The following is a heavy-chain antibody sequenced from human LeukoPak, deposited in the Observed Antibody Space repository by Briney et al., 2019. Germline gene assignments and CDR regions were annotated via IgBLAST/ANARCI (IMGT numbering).Heavy chain of an antibody. CDR1: GFTFSSYG. J-gene: IGHJ4*02. CDR3: ASEVEGYDSSKPFY. Sequence: PGRSLRLSCAASGFTFSSYGMHWVRQAPGKGLEWVAVIWYDGSNKYYADSVKGRFTISRDNSKNTLYLQMNSLRAEDTAVYYCASEVEGYDSSKPFYWGQGTLSPSPQ. V-gene: IGHV3-33*01. CDR2: IWYDGSNK. D-gene: IGHD3-22*01.